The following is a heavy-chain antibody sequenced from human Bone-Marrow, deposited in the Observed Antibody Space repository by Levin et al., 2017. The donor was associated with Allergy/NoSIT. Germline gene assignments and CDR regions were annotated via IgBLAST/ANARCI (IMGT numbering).Heavy chain of an antibody. CDR2: INPSGGST. CDR3: ARDSSVGLASPESRREYFQH. Sequence: ASVKVSCKASGYTFTSYYMHWVRQAPGQGLEWMGIINPSGGSTSYAQKFQGRVTMTRDTSTSTVYMELSSLRSEDTAVYYCARDSSVGLASPESRREYFQHWGQGTLVTVSS. D-gene: IGHD3/OR15-3a*01. CDR1: GYTFTSYY. V-gene: IGHV1-46*01. J-gene: IGHJ1*01.